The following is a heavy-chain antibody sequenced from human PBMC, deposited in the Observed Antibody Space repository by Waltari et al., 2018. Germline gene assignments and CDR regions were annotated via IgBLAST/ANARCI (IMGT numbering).Heavy chain of an antibody. V-gene: IGHV4-38-2*02. D-gene: IGHD3-3*01. CDR3: ASLSTIFGVVAFGAFDI. J-gene: IGHJ3*02. CDR1: GYSISSGYY. CDR2: IYHSGST. Sequence: QVQLQESGPGLVKPSETLSLTCTVSGYSISSGYYWGWIRQPPGKGLEWIGSIYHSGSTYYNPSLKSRVTISVDTSKNQFSLKLSSVTAADTAVYYCASLSTIFGVVAFGAFDIWGQGTIVTVSS.